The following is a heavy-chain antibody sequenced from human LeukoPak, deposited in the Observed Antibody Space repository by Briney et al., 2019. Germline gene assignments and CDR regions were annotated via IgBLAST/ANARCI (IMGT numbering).Heavy chain of an antibody. CDR2: INHSGST. CDR1: GGSFSGYD. CDR3: AREGYYGSGSYSAAFDI. D-gene: IGHD3-10*01. Sequence: PSETLSLTCAVYGGSFSGYDWSWIRQPPGKGLEWIGEINHSGSTNYNPSLKSRVTISVDTSKNQFSLKLSSVTAADTAVYYCAREGYYGSGSYSAAFDIWGQGTMVTVSS. V-gene: IGHV4-34*01. J-gene: IGHJ3*02.